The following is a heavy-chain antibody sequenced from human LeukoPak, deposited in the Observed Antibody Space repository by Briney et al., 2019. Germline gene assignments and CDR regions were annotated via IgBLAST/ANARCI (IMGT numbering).Heavy chain of an antibody. CDR2: IYHSGST. J-gene: IGHJ4*02. Sequence: SGTLSPTCAVSGASISSNNYWSWVRQPPGRGLEWIGDIYHSGSTNYNPSLKSRVTISVDKSNNQFSLDLDSVTSADTAAYFCARIDDGGGYSLPFDYWGQGTLVTVSS. CDR1: GASISSNNY. D-gene: IGHD3-22*01. V-gene: IGHV4-4*02. CDR3: ARIDDGGGYSLPFDY.